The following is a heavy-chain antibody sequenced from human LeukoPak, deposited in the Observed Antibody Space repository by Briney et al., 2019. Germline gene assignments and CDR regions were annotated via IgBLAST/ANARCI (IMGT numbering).Heavy chain of an antibody. V-gene: IGHV1-18*01. CDR1: GGTFGNFA. CDR3: ARGDYYGSGTYYKKTVDY. J-gene: IGHJ4*02. Sequence: ASVKVSCKAAGGTFGNFAISWVRQAPGQGLEWMGWISAYNGNTNYAQKLQGRVTMTTDTSTSTAYMELRSLRSDDTAVYYCARGDYYGSGTYYKKTVDYWGQGTLVTVSS. CDR2: ISAYNGNT. D-gene: IGHD3-10*01.